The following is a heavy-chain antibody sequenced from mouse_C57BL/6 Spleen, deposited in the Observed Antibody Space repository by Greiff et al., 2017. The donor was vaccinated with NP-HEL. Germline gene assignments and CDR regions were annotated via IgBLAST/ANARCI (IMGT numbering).Heavy chain of an antibody. Sequence: QIQLQQPGAELVKPGASVKLSCKASGYTFTSYWMHWVKQRPGQGLEWIGMIHPNSGSTNYNEKFKSKATLTVDKSSSTAYMQLSSLTSEDSAVYYCARMGDYDGGYAMDYWGQGTSVTVSS. D-gene: IGHD2-4*01. V-gene: IGHV1-64*01. J-gene: IGHJ4*01. CDR3: ARMGDYDGGYAMDY. CDR2: IHPNSGST. CDR1: GYTFTSYW.